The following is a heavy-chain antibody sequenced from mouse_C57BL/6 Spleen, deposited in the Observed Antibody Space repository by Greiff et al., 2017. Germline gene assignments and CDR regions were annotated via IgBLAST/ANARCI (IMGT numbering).Heavy chain of an antibody. Sequence: VQLQQSGPELVKPGASVKISCKASGYAFSSSWMNWVKQRPGKGLEWIGRIYPGDGDTNYNGKFKGKATLTADKSSSTAYMQLSSLTSEDSAVYFCARYPAQAYYYAMDYWGQGTSVTVSS. D-gene: IGHD3-2*02. V-gene: IGHV1-82*01. J-gene: IGHJ4*01. CDR1: GYAFSSSW. CDR2: IYPGDGDT. CDR3: ARYPAQAYYYAMDY.